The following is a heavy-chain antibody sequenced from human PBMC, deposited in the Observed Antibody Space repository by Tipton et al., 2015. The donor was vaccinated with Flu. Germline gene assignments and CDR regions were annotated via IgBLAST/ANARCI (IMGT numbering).Heavy chain of an antibody. CDR1: GFSFDDFG. Sequence: PLRLSCAASGFSFDDFGLHWVRQGPGKGLEWVSYISWDGGSTYYADSVKGRFTVSRDNSKNSLYLQMNSLRSEDSALYFCAKDRNNYYGMDVWGQGTTVTVSS. V-gene: IGHV3-43D*04. J-gene: IGHJ6*02. CDR3: AKDRNNYYGMDV. CDR2: ISWDGGST.